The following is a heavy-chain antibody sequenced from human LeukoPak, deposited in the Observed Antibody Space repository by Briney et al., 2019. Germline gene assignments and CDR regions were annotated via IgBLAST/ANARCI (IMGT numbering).Heavy chain of an antibody. J-gene: IGHJ3*02. CDR1: GFTFSSYS. Sequence: GGSLRLSCAASGFTFSSYSMNWVRQAPGKGLEWVSSISSSSSYIYYADSVKGRFTISRDNAKNSLYLQMNSLRAEDTAVYYCARDMVRHYYDSSGYYGSYAFDIWGQGTMVTVSS. V-gene: IGHV3-21*01. D-gene: IGHD3-22*01. CDR3: ARDMVRHYYDSSGYYGSYAFDI. CDR2: ISSSSSYI.